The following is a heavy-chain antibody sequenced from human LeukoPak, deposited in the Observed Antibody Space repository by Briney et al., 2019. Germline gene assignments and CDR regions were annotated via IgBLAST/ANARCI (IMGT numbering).Heavy chain of an antibody. J-gene: IGHJ4*02. CDR1: GFTFSIYA. CDR3: AKPFHDYGDSYFDY. V-gene: IGHV3-23*01. CDR2: IGGRGGKT. D-gene: IGHD4-17*01. Sequence: GGSLRLSCAASGFTFSIYAMTWVRQAPGKGLEWVSAIGGRGGKTYYAGSVKGRFTISRDNSKNTLYLQMNSLRAEDTAVYYCAKPFHDYGDSYFDYWGQGTLVTVSS.